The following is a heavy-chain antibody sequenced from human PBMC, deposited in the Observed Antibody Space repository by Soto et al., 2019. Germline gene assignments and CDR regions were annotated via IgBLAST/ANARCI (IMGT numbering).Heavy chain of an antibody. J-gene: IGHJ5*02. CDR1: GGTFSSYA. CDR2: IIPIFGTA. Sequence: QVQLVQSGAEVKKPGSSVKVSCKASGGTFSSYAISWVRQAPGQGLEWMGGIIPIFGTANYAQKFQGRVTITADESTSTAYMELSSLRCEDTAVYYCAQGDSGSDWPHNWFDPWGQGTLVTVSS. D-gene: IGHD1-26*01. V-gene: IGHV1-69*01. CDR3: AQGDSGSDWPHNWFDP.